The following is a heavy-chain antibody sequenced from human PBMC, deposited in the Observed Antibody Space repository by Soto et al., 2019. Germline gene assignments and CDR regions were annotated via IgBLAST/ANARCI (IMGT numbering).Heavy chain of an antibody. V-gene: IGHV5-10-1*01. J-gene: IGHJ6*02. CDR1: GYSFTSYR. Sequence: PGESLKISCKGSGYSFTSYRISWVRQMPGKGLEWMGRIDPSDSYTNYGPSFQGNVTISADKSISTAYLQWSSLKASHTAMYDCGRLRDTVMVYYYYGMDVWGQGTTVTV. D-gene: IGHD5-18*01. CDR3: GRLRDTVMVYYYYGMDV. CDR2: IDPSDSYT.